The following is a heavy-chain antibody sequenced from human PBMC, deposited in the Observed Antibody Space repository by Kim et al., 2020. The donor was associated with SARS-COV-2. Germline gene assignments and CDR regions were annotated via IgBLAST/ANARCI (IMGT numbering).Heavy chain of an antibody. CDR1: GYSISSGYY. V-gene: IGHV4-38-2*02. D-gene: IGHD2-8*02. CDR2: IYHSGST. CDR3: ARATGLAFDI. J-gene: IGHJ3*02. Sequence: SETLSLTCTVSGYSISSGYYWGWIRQPPGKGLEWIGSIYHSGSTYYNPSLKSRVTISVDTSKNQFSLKLSSVTAADTAVYYCARATGLAFDIWGQGTMVTVSS.